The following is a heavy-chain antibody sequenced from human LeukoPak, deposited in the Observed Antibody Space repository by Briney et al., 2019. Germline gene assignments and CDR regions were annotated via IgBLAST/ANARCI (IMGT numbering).Heavy chain of an antibody. CDR3: ARDYGDYSFDY. CDR2: ISWDGGST. V-gene: IGHV3-43*01. D-gene: IGHD4-17*01. Sequence: GGSLRLSCAASGFTFDDYTMHWVRQAPGKGLEWVSLISWDGGSTYYADSVKGRYTISRDNSKNTLYLQMNSLRAEDTAVYYCARDYGDYSFDYWGQGTLVTVSS. CDR1: GFTFDDYT. J-gene: IGHJ4*02.